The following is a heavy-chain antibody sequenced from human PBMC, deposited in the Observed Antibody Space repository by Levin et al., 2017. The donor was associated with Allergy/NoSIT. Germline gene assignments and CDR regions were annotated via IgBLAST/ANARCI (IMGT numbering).Heavy chain of an antibody. D-gene: IGHD3-10*01. V-gene: IGHV1-18*01. CDR2: ISGYNGNT. CDR3: TRGSGSSSSGLGY. J-gene: IGHJ4*02. Sequence: ASVKVSCKPSGYTFSNYDITWVRQAPGQGLEWMGWISGYNGNTNYAQKVQVRVTMTTDTSTSTAYMALRSLRSDDPAVYYCTRGSGSSSSGLGYWGQGPLVTVSS. CDR1: GYTFSNYD.